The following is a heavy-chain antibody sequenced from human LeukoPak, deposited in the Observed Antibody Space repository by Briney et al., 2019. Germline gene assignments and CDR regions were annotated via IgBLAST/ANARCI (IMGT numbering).Heavy chain of an antibody. D-gene: IGHD2-2*01. V-gene: IGHV4-38-2*01. J-gene: IGHJ6*04. Sequence: SETLSLTCAVSGYPISSGYYWGWIRQPPGKGLEWIGSIYHSGSTYYNPSLKSRVTISVDTSKNQFSLKLSSVTAADTAVYYCARVVPAAGTYYYYGMDVWGKGTTVTVSS. CDR1: GYPISSGYY. CDR3: ARVVPAAGTYYYYGMDV. CDR2: IYHSGST.